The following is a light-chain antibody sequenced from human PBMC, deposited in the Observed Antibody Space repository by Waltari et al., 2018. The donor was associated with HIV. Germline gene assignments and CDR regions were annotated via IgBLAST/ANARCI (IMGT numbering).Light chain of an antibody. CDR1: GSDLGASAF. J-gene: IGLJ1*01. CDR2: DAT. CDR3: SSFTTSQTYI. V-gene: IGLV2-14*03. Sequence: HSALTQPASVSGSPGQSISISCSGTGSDLGASAFVSWYQQHPGRPPKLIIYDATNRPSDVSARFSASKSGTTASLTITGLQDEDEADYFCSSFTTSQTYIFGSGSRVTVL.